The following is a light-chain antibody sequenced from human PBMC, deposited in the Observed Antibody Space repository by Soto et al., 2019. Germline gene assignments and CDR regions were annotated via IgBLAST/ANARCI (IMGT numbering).Light chain of an antibody. CDR1: QSVSSN. Sequence: EIVLTQSPGTLSLSPGERATLSCRASQSVSSNLAWYQQKPGQAPRLLIYGASSRVTVIPDRFSGSGSGTDFTLTITRLEPEDFAVYYCQQYNNWPPITFGQGTRLEIK. J-gene: IGKJ5*01. CDR2: GAS. CDR3: QQYNNWPPIT. V-gene: IGKV3-20*01.